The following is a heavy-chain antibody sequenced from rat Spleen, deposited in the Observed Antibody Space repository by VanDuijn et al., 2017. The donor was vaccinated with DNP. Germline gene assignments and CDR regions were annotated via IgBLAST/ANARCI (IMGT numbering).Heavy chain of an antibody. D-gene: IGHD1-4*01. CDR2: ITYDGANT. CDR3: ARHVLHLRVWDY. CDR1: GFTFSDYF. V-gene: IGHV5-22*01. J-gene: IGHJ2*01. Sequence: EVQVVESGGGLVQPGRSLKLSCAASGFTFSDYFMAWVRQAPTKGLEWVAYITYDGANTYYRDSVKGRFTISRDNAKSTLYLQMNSLSSEDMATYYCARHVLHLRVWDYWGQGVMVTVSS.